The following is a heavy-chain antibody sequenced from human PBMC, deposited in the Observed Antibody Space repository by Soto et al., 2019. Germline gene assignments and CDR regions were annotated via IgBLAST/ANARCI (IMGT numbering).Heavy chain of an antibody. J-gene: IGHJ4*02. CDR2: IYYSGST. CDR1: GGSITSYY. V-gene: IGHV4-59*08. Sequence: QVQLQESGPGLVKPSETLSLTCTDSGGSITSYYWSWIRQPPGKGLEWIGYIYYSGSTNYNPSLKSRVTISVDTSKKQFALKLSSVTAADTAVYCCARRYGCCFDYWGQGTLVTVSS. D-gene: IGHD5-18*01. CDR3: ARRYGCCFDY.